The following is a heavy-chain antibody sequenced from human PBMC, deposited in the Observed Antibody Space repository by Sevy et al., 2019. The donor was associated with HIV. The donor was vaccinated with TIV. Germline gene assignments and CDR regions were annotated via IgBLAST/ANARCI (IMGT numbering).Heavy chain of an antibody. V-gene: IGHV3-30*18. Sequence: GGSLRLSCAASEFTFSSYGMHWVRQAPDKGLEWVAIISFDGSNKYYGDSVKGRFTISRDNSKNTLYLQMNSLRVEDTAVYYCAKGWDWGVVVTAPPDYWGQGTLVTVSS. CDR3: AKGWDWGVVVTAPPDY. CDR2: ISFDGSNK. J-gene: IGHJ4*02. CDR1: EFTFSSYG. D-gene: IGHD2-21*02.